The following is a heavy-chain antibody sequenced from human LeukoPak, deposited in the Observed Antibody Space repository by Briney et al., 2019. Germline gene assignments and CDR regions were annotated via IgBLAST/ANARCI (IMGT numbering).Heavy chain of an antibody. J-gene: IGHJ4*02. Sequence: GGSLRLSCAASGFTFSSYGMHWVRQAPGKGLEWVAVIWYDGSNKYYADSVKGRFTISRDNSKNTVYLQMNSLGAEDTAVYHCAKDFFPMTTPEGSNYWGQGTLVTVSS. D-gene: IGHD4-17*01. CDR1: GFTFSSYG. CDR2: IWYDGSNK. V-gene: IGHV3-33*06. CDR3: AKDFFPMTTPEGSNY.